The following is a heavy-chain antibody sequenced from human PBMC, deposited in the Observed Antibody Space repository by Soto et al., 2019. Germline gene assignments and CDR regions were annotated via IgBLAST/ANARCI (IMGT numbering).Heavy chain of an antibody. Sequence: SETLSLTCAVSGGSISSGGYSWSWIRQPPGKGLEWIGYIYHSGSTYYNPSLKSRVTISVDRSKNQFSLKLSSVTAAHTAVHYCERTNEGHRFDPWGQGTLVPVSS. J-gene: IGHJ5*02. CDR1: GGSISSGGYS. CDR2: IYHSGST. CDR3: ERTNEGHRFDP. V-gene: IGHV4-30-2*01.